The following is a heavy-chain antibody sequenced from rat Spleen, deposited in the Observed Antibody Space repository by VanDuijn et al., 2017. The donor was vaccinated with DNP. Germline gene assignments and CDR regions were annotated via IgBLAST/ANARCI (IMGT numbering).Heavy chain of an antibody. Sequence: EVQLVESGGGLVQPGRSLKLSSSASGFTFSNYYMAWVRQAPTQGLEWVASISTGGGNTYYRDSVKGRFTISRDNAKSTLYLQMNSLRSEDMATYYCIRWNSGHFDYWGQGVMVTVSS. CDR2: ISTGGGNT. CDR1: GFTFSNYY. D-gene: IGHD4-3*01. CDR3: IRWNSGHFDY. J-gene: IGHJ2*01. V-gene: IGHV5-25*01.